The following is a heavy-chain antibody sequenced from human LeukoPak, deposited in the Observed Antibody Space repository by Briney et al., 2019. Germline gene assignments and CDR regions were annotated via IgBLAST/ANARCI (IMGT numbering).Heavy chain of an antibody. Sequence: GGSLRLSCAASGFTFSSYSMNWVRQAPGKGLEWVSSISSSSSYIYYADSVKGRFTIPRDNAKNSLYLQMNSLRAEDTAVYYCARGNSGSYLNWFDPWGQGTLVTVSS. CDR1: GFTFSSYS. J-gene: IGHJ5*02. CDR2: ISSSSSYI. CDR3: ARGNSGSYLNWFDP. V-gene: IGHV3-21*01. D-gene: IGHD1-26*01.